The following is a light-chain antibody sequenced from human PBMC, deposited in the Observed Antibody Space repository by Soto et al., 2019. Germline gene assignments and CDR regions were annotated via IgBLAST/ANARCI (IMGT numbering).Light chain of an antibody. CDR1: QSISSY. CDR2: AAS. V-gene: IGKV1-39*01. CDR3: QQYYTTLTWT. Sequence: DIQMTQSPSSLSASVGDRVTITCRASQSISSYLNWYQQKPGKAPKLLIYAASSLQSGVPSRFSGSGSGTDFTLTISSLQAEDVAVYYCQQYYTTLTWTFGQGNKV. J-gene: IGKJ1*01.